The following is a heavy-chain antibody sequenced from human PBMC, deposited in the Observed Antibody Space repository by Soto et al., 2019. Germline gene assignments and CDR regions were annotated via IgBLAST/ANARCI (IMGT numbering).Heavy chain of an antibody. V-gene: IGHV6-1*01. D-gene: IGHD3-10*01. CDR1: GDSVSSNSAA. Sequence: SQTLSLTCAISGDSVSSNSAAWNWIRQSPSRGLEWLGRTYYRSKWYNDYAVSMKSRITINPDTSKNQFSLQLNSVTPEDTAVYYCVRGIFMVYPSYYYYMDVWGKGTTVTVSS. CDR3: VRGIFMVYPSYYYYMDV. J-gene: IGHJ6*03. CDR2: TYYRSKWYN.